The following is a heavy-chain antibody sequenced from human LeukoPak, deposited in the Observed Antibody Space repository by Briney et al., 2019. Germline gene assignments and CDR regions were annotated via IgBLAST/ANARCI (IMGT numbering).Heavy chain of an antibody. D-gene: IGHD6-13*01. CDR2: IYYSGST. Sequence: PSETLSLTCTVSGGSISSYYWSWIRQPPGKGLEWIGYIYYSGSTNYNPSLKSRVTISVDTSKNQFSLKLSSVTAADTAVYYCARGYSSSRKSYYYYYMDVWGKGTTVTISS. CDR1: GGSISSYY. J-gene: IGHJ6*03. CDR3: ARGYSSSRKSYYYYYMDV. V-gene: IGHV4-59*01.